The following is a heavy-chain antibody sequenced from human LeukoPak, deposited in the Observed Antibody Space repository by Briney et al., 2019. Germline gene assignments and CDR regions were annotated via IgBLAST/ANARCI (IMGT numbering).Heavy chain of an antibody. CDR3: AKGYYYDSSGYCDY. D-gene: IGHD3-22*01. V-gene: IGHV3-30*02. J-gene: IGHJ4*02. CDR2: IRYDGSNK. Sequence: GGSLRLSCAASGFTFSSYGMHWVRQAPGKGLEWVAFIRYDGSNKYYADSVKGRFTISRDNSKNTLYLQMNSLRAEDTAVYYCAKGYYYDSSGYCDYWGQGTLVTVSS. CDR1: GFTFSSYG.